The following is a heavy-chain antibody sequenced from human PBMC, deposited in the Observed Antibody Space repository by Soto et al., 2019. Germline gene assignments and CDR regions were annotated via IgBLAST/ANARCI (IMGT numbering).Heavy chain of an antibody. D-gene: IGHD3-16*01. V-gene: IGHV1-69*06. Sequence: QVQLVQSGAEVKKPGSSVKVSCQASGGTFSSYAISWVRQAPGQGLEWMGGISPILESPIYAQEFQGRVTITADTSATTAYMDLSSLTSEDTAVYYCARGPTSGEIGYWGQGTLVSVS. J-gene: IGHJ4*02. CDR2: ISPILESP. CDR1: GGTFSSYA. CDR3: ARGPTSGEIGY.